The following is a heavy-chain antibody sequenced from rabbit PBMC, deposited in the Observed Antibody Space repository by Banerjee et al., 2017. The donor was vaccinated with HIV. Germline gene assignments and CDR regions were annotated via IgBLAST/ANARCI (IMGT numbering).Heavy chain of an antibody. Sequence: QEQLVESGGGLVQPEGSLTLTCKASGFDFSGNAMCWVRQAPGKRPEWIACIYNGDGSTYYASWVNGRFSISSDNAQNTVDLQMNSLTPADTATYFCARNANGGWDLWGPGTLVTVS. D-gene: IGHD4-1*01. V-gene: IGHV1S47*01. CDR2: IYNGDGST. CDR1: GFDFSGNA. CDR3: ARNANGGWDL. J-gene: IGHJ4*01.